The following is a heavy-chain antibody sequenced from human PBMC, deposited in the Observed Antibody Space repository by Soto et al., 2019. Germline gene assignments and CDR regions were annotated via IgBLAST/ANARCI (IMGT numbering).Heavy chain of an antibody. D-gene: IGHD5-18*01. Sequence: PSETLSLTCAVYGGSFSCYYWSWIRQPPGKGLEWIGEINHSGSTNYNPSLKSRVTISVDTSKNQFSLKLSSVTAADTAVYYCARXFKYSYGRTFYYYGMDVWGQGTTVTVSS. J-gene: IGHJ6*02. V-gene: IGHV4-34*01. CDR2: INHSGST. CDR3: ARXFKYSYGRTFYYYGMDV. CDR1: GGSFSCYY.